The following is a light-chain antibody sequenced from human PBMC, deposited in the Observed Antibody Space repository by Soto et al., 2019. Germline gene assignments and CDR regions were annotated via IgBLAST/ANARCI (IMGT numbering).Light chain of an antibody. CDR2: GNS. V-gene: IGLV1-40*01. CDR1: SSNIGSDSD. Sequence: QSVLTQPPSVSGAPGQRVTISCTGSSSNIGSDSDVHWYQQLPGTAPKLLVHGNSNRPSGVPDRFSGSKSGTSASLAITGLQAEDESDYYCQSYDSSLTVVFGGGTQLTVL. CDR3: QSYDSSLTVV. J-gene: IGLJ2*01.